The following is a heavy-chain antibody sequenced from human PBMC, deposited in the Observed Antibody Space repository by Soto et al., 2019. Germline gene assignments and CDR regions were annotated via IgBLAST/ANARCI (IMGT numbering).Heavy chain of an antibody. J-gene: IGHJ6*02. D-gene: IGHD1-26*01. Sequence: ASETLSLTCAVSGGSISSSNWWSWVRQPPGKGLEWIGEIYHSGSTNYNPSLKSRVTISVDKSKNQFSLKLSSVTAADTAVYYCARYHGSYDAYYYYGMDVWGQGTTVTVSS. V-gene: IGHV4-4*02. CDR2: IYHSGST. CDR1: GGSISSSNW. CDR3: ARYHGSYDAYYYYGMDV.